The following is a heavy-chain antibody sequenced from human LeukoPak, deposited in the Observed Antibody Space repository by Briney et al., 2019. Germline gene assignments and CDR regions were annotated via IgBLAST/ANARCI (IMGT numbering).Heavy chain of an antibody. J-gene: IGHJ5*02. CDR3: ARSQGYCSGGSCLQGDSFDP. V-gene: IGHV5-51*01. D-gene: IGHD2-15*01. Sequence: GESLKISCKGSGYSFTNYWIGWVRQMPGKGLEWMGIIYPGDSDTRYSPSFQGQVTISADKSISTAYLQWGSLKASDTAMYYCARSQGYCSGGSCLQGDSFDPWGQGTLVTVSS. CDR1: GYSFTNYW. CDR2: IYPGDSDT.